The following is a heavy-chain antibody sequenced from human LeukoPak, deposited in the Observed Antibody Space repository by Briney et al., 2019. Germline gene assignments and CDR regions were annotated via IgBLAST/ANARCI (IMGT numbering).Heavy chain of an antibody. J-gene: IGHJ4*02. CDR1: GYTFTSYG. Sequence: GASVKVSCKASGYTFTSYGINWERQATGQGLEWMGWMNPNSGNTGYAQKFQGRVTMTRNTSISTAYMELSSLRSEDTAVYYCARTKRITIFGVNRIDYWGQGTLVTVSS. D-gene: IGHD3-3*01. CDR3: ARTKRITIFGVNRIDY. CDR2: MNPNSGNT. V-gene: IGHV1-8*01.